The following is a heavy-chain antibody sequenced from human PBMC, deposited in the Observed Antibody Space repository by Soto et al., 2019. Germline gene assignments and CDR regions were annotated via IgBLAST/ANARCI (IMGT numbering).Heavy chain of an antibody. CDR3: ARDDYGMDA. CDR1: GFIFSTYG. Sequence: GGSLRLSCAASGFIFSTYGMHWVRQAPGKGLEWVAVIWYDGSIEYYADSVKGRFTISRDNSKNTLYLLMNSLRAEDTALYYCARDDYGMDAWRQGTTVIVSS. J-gene: IGHJ6*02. CDR2: IWYDGSIE. V-gene: IGHV3-33*01.